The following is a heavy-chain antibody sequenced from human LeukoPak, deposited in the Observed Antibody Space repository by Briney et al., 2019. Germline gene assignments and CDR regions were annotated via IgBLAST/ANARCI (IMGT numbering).Heavy chain of an antibody. CDR3: AYETRGLEIDY. Sequence: GGSLRLSCAASGFTFSSYEMNWVRQAPGKGLEWVSYISSSGSTIYYADSVKGRFTISRDNAKNSLYLQMNSLRAEDTAVYYCAYETRGLEIDYWGQGTLVTVSS. CDR2: ISSSGSTI. V-gene: IGHV3-48*03. J-gene: IGHJ4*02. CDR1: GFTFSSYE. D-gene: IGHD3-10*01.